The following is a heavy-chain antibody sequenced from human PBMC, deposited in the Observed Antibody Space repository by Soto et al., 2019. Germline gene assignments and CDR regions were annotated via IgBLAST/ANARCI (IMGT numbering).Heavy chain of an antibody. J-gene: IGHJ4*02. D-gene: IGHD3-10*01. CDR2: IYWDDDK. V-gene: IGHV2-5*02. CDR1: GFSLSTSGVG. Sequence: QITLKESGPTLVKPTQTLTLTGTFSGFSLSTSGVGVGWIRQPPGKALEWLALIYWDDDKRYSPSLKSRLTITKDPSKNQVGPKMTNLDPVDKGTYFCANRRFGEFAFDYWGQGTLVTVSS. CDR3: ANRRFGEFAFDY.